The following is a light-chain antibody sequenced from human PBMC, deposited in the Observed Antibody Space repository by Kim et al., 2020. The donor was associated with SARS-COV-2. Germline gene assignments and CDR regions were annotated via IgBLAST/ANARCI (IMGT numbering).Light chain of an antibody. Sequence: QSASVSGSPGQAITISCTGTGSDVGGYNYVSWYQQHPGKAPKLMIYDVNNRPSGVSNRFSGSKSGNTASLTISGLQAEDEADYYCNSFATGDMYV. CDR2: DVN. V-gene: IGLV2-14*03. CDR3: NSFATGDMYV. CDR1: GSDVGGYNY. J-gene: IGLJ1*01.